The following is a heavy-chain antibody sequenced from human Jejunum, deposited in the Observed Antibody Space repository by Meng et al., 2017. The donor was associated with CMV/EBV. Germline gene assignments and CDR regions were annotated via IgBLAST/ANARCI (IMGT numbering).Heavy chain of an antibody. J-gene: IGHJ5*02. CDR3: ARASYGSGSPLGESWFDP. V-gene: IGHV4-31*03. D-gene: IGHD3-10*01. CDR1: CGSISSGGYY. CDR2: IHDSGST. Sequence: VQRQVSVPGLLKPSQPLSLPCTVSCGSISSGGYYWSWIRQHPGKGLEWIGYIHDSGSTYYNPSLKSRVTISADTSKNQFSLKLSSVTAADTAVYYCARASYGSGSPLGESWFDPWGQGTLVTVSS.